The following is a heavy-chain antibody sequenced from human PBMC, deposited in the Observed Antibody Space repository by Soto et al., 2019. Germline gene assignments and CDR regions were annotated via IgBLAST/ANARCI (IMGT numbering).Heavy chain of an antibody. CDR3: AKDKGVTVTRWYFDY. D-gene: IGHD4-17*01. V-gene: IGHV3-23*01. CDR2: ISGSGGST. J-gene: IGHJ4*02. Sequence: GGSLRLSCAASGFTFSSYAMSWVRQAPGKGLEWVSAISGSGGSTYYADSVKGRFTISRDNSKNTLYLQMNSLRAEDTAVYYCAKDKGVTVTRWYFDYWGQGTLVTVSS. CDR1: GFTFSSYA.